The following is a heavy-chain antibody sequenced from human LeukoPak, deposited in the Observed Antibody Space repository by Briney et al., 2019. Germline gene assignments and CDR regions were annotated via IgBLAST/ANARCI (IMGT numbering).Heavy chain of an antibody. CDR2: IYYSGST. V-gene: IGHV4-39*07. Sequence: PSGTLSLTCTVSGGSISSNSYYWGWIRQPPGKGLEWIGSIYYSGSTYYNPSLKSRVTIPVDTSKNQVSLKLSSVTAADTAVYYCARELNSGYDFGAFDIWGQGTMVTVSS. J-gene: IGHJ3*02. D-gene: IGHD5-12*01. CDR3: ARELNSGYDFGAFDI. CDR1: GGSISSNSYY.